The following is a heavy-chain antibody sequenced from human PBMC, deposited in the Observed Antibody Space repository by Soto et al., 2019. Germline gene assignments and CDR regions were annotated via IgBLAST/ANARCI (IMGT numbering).Heavy chain of an antibody. CDR3: ARGSGLWSAFDI. CDR2: IRGYNGNT. Sequence: QVQLVQSGAEVKKPGASVKVSCKASGYTFTSYDISWVRQAPGQGLQWMGWIRGYNGNTNYAQNLQGRVTMTTDTATSTAYMELRSLRSDDTAVYYWARGSGLWSAFDIWGQGTMVTVSS. V-gene: IGHV1-18*01. D-gene: IGHD5-18*01. CDR1: GYTFTSYD. J-gene: IGHJ3*02.